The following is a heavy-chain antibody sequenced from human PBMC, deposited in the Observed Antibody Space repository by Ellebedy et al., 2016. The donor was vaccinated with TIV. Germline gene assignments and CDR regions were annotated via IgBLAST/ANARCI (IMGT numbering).Heavy chain of an antibody. D-gene: IGHD2-15*01. CDR2: ITSDHHFV. Sequence: GESLKISCVASGFTFSNYNMNWVRQSPGGGLEWVASITSDHHFVNYRDSVKGRFTISRDNVKNALFLQMDSLRVEDTAVYYCARGWSTPDSWGQGTLVIVSS. J-gene: IGHJ4*02. CDR3: ARGWSTPDS. CDR1: GFTFSNYN. V-gene: IGHV3-21*01.